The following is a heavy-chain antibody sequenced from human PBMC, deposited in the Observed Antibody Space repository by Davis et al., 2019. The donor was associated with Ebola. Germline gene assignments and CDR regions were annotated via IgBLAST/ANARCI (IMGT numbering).Heavy chain of an antibody. Sequence: SVKVSCKASGGTFSSYAISWVRQAPGQGLEWMGGIIPIFGTANYAQKFQGRVTITADESTSTAYMELSSLRSEDTAVYYCARARRGYSYAPWYYGMDVWGQGTTVTVSS. D-gene: IGHD5-18*01. CDR1: GGTFSSYA. V-gene: IGHV1-69*13. CDR2: IIPIFGTA. CDR3: ARARRGYSYAPWYYGMDV. J-gene: IGHJ6*02.